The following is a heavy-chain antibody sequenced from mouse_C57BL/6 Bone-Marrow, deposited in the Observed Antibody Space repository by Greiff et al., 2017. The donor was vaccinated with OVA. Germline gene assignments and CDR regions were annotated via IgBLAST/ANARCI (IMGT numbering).Heavy chain of an antibody. J-gene: IGHJ1*03. Sequence: QVQLQQSGPGLVQPSQSLSITCTVSGFSLTSYGVHWVRQSPGKGLEWLGVIWRGGSTDYNAAFMSRLSITKDNSKSQVFFKMNSLQADDTAIYYCAKKGGYYGPWYFDVWGTGTTVTVSS. D-gene: IGHD1-2*01. V-gene: IGHV2-5*01. CDR2: IWRGGST. CDR3: AKKGGYYGPWYFDV. CDR1: GFSLTSYG.